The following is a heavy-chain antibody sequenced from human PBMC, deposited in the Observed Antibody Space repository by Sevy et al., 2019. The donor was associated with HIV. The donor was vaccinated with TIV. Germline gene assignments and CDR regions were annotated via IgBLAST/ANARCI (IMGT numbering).Heavy chain of an antibody. V-gene: IGHV4-38-2*01. Sequence: SETLSLTCAVSGYSVSSTYYWGWIRQPPGKGLEWTGSLYHSGSTYYNPSLKSRVTISVDTSKNQFSLKLSSVTAADTAVYYCARLGCSTTSCYPQRGLYYYYMDVWGKGATVTVSS. CDR2: LYHSGST. D-gene: IGHD2-2*01. CDR1: GYSVSSTYY. CDR3: ARLGCSTTSCYPQRGLYYYYMDV. J-gene: IGHJ6*03.